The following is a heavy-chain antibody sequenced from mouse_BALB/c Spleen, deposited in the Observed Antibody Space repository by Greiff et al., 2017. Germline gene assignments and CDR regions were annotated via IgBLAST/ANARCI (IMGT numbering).Heavy chain of an antibody. Sequence: VQLQQSGAELVRPGALVKLSCKASGFTFKDYYMHWVKQRPEQGLEWIGWIDPENGNTIYDPKFQGKASITADTSSNTAYLQISSLTSEDTAVYYCAMSDGYRWYFDVWGAGTTVTVSS. J-gene: IGHJ1*01. CDR1: GFTFKDYY. D-gene: IGHD2-3*01. CDR3: AMSDGYRWYFDV. V-gene: IGHV14-1*02. CDR2: IDPENGNT.